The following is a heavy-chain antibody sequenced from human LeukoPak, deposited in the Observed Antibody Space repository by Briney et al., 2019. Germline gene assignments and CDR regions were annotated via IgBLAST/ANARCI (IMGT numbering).Heavy chain of an antibody. CDR2: INPNSGDT. D-gene: IGHD2-2*01. J-gene: IGHJ4*02. V-gene: IGHV1-2*06. Sequence: GASVKVSCRASGYTFTGYHIHWVRQAPGQGLEWMGRINPNSGDTNYAQSFQGRVTMTRDTSINTAYMELSRLRSDDTAVYYCARDYCSSTSCLFDYWGQGTLVTVSS. CDR1: GYTFTGYH. CDR3: ARDYCSSTSCLFDY.